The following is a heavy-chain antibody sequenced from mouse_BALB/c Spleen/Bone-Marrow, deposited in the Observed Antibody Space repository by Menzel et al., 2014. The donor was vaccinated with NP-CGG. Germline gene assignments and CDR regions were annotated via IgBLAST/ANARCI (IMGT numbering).Heavy chain of an antibody. V-gene: IGHV1-9*01. J-gene: IGHJ4*01. D-gene: IGHD2-14*01. CDR3: ARDYGYGRGYAMDY. CDR1: GFTFSDNW. CDR2: ILPGSGTT. Sequence: QVQLKQSGAELMKPGASVKISCKATGFTFSDNWIEWVKQRPGHGLEWIGEILPGSGTTNYNEKFKGRATFTADTSSNTACLQLSSLTSEDSAVYYCARDYGYGRGYAMDYWGQGTSVTVSS.